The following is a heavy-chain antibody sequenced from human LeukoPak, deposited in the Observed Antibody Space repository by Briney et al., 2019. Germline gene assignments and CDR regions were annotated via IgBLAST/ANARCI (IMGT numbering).Heavy chain of an antibody. CDR1: GGSISSSTYY. Sequence: SETLSLTCTVSGGSISSSTYYWGWIRQSPGKGLEWIGNIYYSGNTYYNPSLKSRVTISVDTSKNQFSLKLSSVCAADTAVYYCVLDYGDYAFDYGGQGTLVTVS. CDR2: IYYSGNT. D-gene: IGHD4-17*01. J-gene: IGHJ4*02. V-gene: IGHV4-39*01. CDR3: VLDYGDYAFDY.